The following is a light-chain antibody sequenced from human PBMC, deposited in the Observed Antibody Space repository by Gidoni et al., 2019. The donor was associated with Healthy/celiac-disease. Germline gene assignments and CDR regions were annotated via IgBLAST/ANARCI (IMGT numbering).Light chain of an antibody. CDR1: QSVSSN. V-gene: IGKV3-15*01. CDR3: QQYNNWPPLT. Sequence: ERVMTQSPATLSVSPGERATLSCRASQSVSSNLAWYQQKPGQAPRLLIYGASTRATGIPARFSGSGSGTEFTLTISSLQSEDCAVYYCQQYNNWPPLTFGGGTKVEIK. CDR2: GAS. J-gene: IGKJ4*01.